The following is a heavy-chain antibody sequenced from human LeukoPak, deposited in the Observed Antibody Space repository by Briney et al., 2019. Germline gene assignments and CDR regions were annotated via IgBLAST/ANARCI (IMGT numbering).Heavy chain of an antibody. Sequence: PGGSLRLSCAASGFSVSSNHMTWVRQAPGKGLEWVSTIYYDGNTYYADSVQGRLTISRDNSKNTLYLQMNSLRAEDTAVYYCARSMAEWFYFDYWGQGTLVTVSS. CDR1: GFSVSSNH. V-gene: IGHV3-66*01. D-gene: IGHD3-3*01. CDR2: IYYDGNT. CDR3: ARSMAEWFYFDY. J-gene: IGHJ4*02.